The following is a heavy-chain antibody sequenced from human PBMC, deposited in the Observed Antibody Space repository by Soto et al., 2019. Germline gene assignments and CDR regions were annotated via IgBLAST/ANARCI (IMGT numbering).Heavy chain of an antibody. D-gene: IGHD3-10*01. CDR1: GFTFSSYA. CDR2: ISYDGSNK. J-gene: IGHJ4*02. CDR3: ARDGSLYGSGSSFDY. V-gene: IGHV3-30-3*01. Sequence: ESGGGVVQPGRSLRLSCAASGFTFSSYAMHWVRQAPGKGLEWVAVISYDGSNKYYADSVKGRFTISRDNSKNTLYLQMNSLRAEDTAVYYCARDGSLYGSGSSFDYWGQGTLVTVSS.